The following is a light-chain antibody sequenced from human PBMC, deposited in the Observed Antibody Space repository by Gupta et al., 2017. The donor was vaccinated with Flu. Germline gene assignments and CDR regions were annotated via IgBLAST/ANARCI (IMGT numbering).Light chain of an antibody. Sequence: GQPARITCSGDALPKQLAYWYQQRPGQAPLLLIYKDTERPSKIPARFSGSSAGTRATSTISAVQAEDEADYYCQSGASGGTYWVFGGGTKLTVL. J-gene: IGLJ3*02. CDR1: ALPKQL. V-gene: IGLV3-25*03. CDR3: QSGASGGTYWV. CDR2: KDT.